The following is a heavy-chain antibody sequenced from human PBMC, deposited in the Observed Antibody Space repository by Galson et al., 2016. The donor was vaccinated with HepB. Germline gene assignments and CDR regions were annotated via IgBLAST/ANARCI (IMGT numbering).Heavy chain of an antibody. Sequence: SETLSLTCTVSGGSISLFYWNWIRQPPGKGLEWIGYIHNSGNTNYNPSLKSRVTISVDTSKNQFSLNLSSVTAADTAFYYCARGLYCSNTKCFPSPLDPWGQGTLVTVSS. J-gene: IGHJ5*02. CDR3: ARGLYCSNTKCFPSPLDP. D-gene: IGHD2-2*01. CDR2: IHNSGNT. CDR1: GGSISLFY. V-gene: IGHV4-59*01.